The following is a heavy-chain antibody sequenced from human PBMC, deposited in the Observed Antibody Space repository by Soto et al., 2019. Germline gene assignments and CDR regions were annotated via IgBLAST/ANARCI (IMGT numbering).Heavy chain of an antibody. D-gene: IGHD2-15*01. V-gene: IGHV1-69*13. Sequence: ASVKVSCKASGGTFSSYAISWVRQAPGQGLEWMGGIIPIFGTANYAQKFQGRVTITADESTSTAYMELSSLRSEDTAVYYCARAARASVVRLPFYYYGMDVWGQGTTVTVSS. CDR3: ARAARASVVRLPFYYYGMDV. CDR2: IIPIFGTA. J-gene: IGHJ6*02. CDR1: GGTFSSYA.